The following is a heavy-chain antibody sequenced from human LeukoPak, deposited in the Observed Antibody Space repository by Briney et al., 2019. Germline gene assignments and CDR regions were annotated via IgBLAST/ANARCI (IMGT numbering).Heavy chain of an antibody. CDR3: AVNSTKHTFDI. Sequence: PSETLSLTCTVSGGSISTYYGSWIRQSPGKGLEGIGSIYYSGSTNYSPSLKSRVRISVVTSKTQASLELSSVTAPDTAVHYCAVNSTKHTFDIWVQGTMVTVSS. CDR2: IYYSGST. V-gene: IGHV4-59*08. J-gene: IGHJ3*02. CDR1: GGSISTYY. D-gene: IGHD5/OR15-5a*01.